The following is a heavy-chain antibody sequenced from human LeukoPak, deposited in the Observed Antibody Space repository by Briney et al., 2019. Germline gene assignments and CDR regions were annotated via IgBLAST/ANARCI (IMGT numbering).Heavy chain of an antibody. V-gene: IGHV4-4*07. Sequence: SETLSLTCTVSGGSISSYYWSWIRQPAGKGLEWIGRIYTSGSTNYNPSLKSRVTMSVDTSKNQFSLKLSSVTAADTAVYYCARESASRPYYDILTGPYYYYMDVWGKGTTVTISS. CDR1: GGSISSYY. D-gene: IGHD3-9*01. CDR2: IYTSGST. J-gene: IGHJ6*03. CDR3: ARESASRPYYDILTGPYYYYMDV.